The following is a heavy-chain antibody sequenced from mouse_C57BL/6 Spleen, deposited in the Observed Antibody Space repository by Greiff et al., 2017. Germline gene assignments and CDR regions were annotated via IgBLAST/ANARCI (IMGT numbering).Heavy chain of an antibody. J-gene: IGHJ3*01. CDR1: GYTFTSYG. CDR2: IYPRSGNT. Sequence: QVQLQQSGAELARPGASVKLSCKASGYTFTSYGISWVQQRTGQGLEWIGEIYPRSGNTYYNEKFKGKATLTADKSSSTAYMELRSLTSEDSAVYFCARDSPDYYGSSYPFAYWGQGTLVTVSA. D-gene: IGHD1-1*01. V-gene: IGHV1-81*01. CDR3: ARDSPDYYGSSYPFAY.